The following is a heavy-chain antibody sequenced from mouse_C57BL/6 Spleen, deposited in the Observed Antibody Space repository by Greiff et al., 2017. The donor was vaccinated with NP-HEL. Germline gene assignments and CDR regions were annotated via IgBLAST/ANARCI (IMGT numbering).Heavy chain of an antibody. Sequence: DVKLQESGPGLVKPSQSLSLTCSVTGYSITSGYYWNWIRQFPGNKLEWMGYISYDGSNNYNPSLKNRISITRDTSKNQFFLKLNSVTTEDTATYYCARPYYYGSSPLNWGQGTTLTVSS. D-gene: IGHD1-1*01. J-gene: IGHJ2*01. CDR2: ISYDGSN. CDR1: GYSITSGYY. V-gene: IGHV3-6*01. CDR3: ARPYYYGSSPLN.